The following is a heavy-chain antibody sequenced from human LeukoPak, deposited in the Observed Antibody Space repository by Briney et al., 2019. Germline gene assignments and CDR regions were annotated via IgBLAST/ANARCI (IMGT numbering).Heavy chain of an antibody. J-gene: IGHJ4*02. D-gene: IGHD3-10*01. CDR1: GGSLSSGGYS. CDR3: ASLTHYYGSGSYYNSPYYFDY. V-gene: IGHV4-30-2*01. CDR2: IYHSGST. Sequence: PSETLSLTCAVSGGSLSSGGYSWSWIRQPPGKGLEWIGYIYHSGSTYYNPYVKRRVTISVDRCKNQFSLKLSSVTAADTAVYYCASLTHYYGSGSYYNSPYYFDYRGQGTLVTVSS.